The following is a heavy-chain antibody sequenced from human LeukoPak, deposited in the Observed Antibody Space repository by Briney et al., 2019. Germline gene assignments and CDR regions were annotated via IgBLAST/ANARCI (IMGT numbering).Heavy chain of an antibody. CDR2: INSDGSST. CDR3: ARGLPYDSSGYYPLDY. CDR1: GFTFSSYW. Sequence: PGGSLRLSCAASGFTFSSYWMHWVRQAPGKGLVWVSRINSDGSSTSYADSVKGRFTISRDNAKNTLYLQMNSLRAEDTAVYYCARGLPYDSSGYYPLDYWGQGTLLTVSS. D-gene: IGHD3-22*01. J-gene: IGHJ4*02. V-gene: IGHV3-74*01.